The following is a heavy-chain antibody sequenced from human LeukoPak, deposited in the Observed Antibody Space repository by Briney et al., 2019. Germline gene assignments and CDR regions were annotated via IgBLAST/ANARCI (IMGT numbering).Heavy chain of an antibody. Sequence: GGSLRLSCAASGFTFSSYVMSWVRQAPGKGPEWVSAISGSGGSTYYADSVKGRFTISRDNSKNTLYLQMNSLRAEDTAVYYCARDPRYCSSTSCYESYFDYWGQGTLVTVSS. J-gene: IGHJ4*02. V-gene: IGHV3-23*01. CDR1: GFTFSSYV. D-gene: IGHD2-2*01. CDR3: ARDPRYCSSTSCYESYFDY. CDR2: ISGSGGST.